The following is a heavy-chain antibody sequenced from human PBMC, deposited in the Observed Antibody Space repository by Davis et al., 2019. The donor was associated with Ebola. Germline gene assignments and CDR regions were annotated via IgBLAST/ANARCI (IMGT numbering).Heavy chain of an antibody. V-gene: IGHV1-8*03. CDR3: AKDYYYYGMDV. Sequence: ASVKVSCKASGYTFTGYDINWVRQATGQGLEWMGWMNPNSGNTGYAQKFQGRVTITRNTSISTAYMELSSLRSEDTAVYYCAKDYYYYGMDVWGQGTTVTVSS. J-gene: IGHJ6*02. CDR2: MNPNSGNT. CDR1: GYTFTGYD.